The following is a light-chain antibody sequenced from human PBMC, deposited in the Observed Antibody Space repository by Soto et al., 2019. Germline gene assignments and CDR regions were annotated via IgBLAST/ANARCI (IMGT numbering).Light chain of an antibody. J-gene: IGKJ3*01. CDR2: TAS. CDR1: QSVNRY. Sequence: DIQLIQSPSSLSASVGDRVTITCRASQSVNRYLNWYQHKPGNAPELMLYTASNLQSGVPSRFSGSGSGTDFTLTISSLQPEDFAIYYCQQSFTMPRTFGPGTKVDFK. V-gene: IGKV1-39*01. CDR3: QQSFTMPRT.